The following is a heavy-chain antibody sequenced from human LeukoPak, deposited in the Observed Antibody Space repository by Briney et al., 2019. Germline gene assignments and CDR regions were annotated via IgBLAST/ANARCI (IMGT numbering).Heavy chain of an antibody. CDR3: ARGKEGDYYDMDV. CDR1: GFTFSSYS. V-gene: IGHV3-48*04. Sequence: QPGGSLRLSCAASGFTFSSYSMNWVRQAPGKGLEWGSYISSSSSTIYYADSVKGRFTISRDNAKNSLYLQMNSLRAEDTAVYYCARGKEGDYYDMDVWGQGTTVTVSS. J-gene: IGHJ6*02. CDR2: ISSSSSTI.